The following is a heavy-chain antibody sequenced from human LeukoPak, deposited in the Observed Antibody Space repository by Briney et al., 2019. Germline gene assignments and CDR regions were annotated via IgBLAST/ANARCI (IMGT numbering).Heavy chain of an antibody. V-gene: IGHV4-59*08. CDR3: ARTTVLYGMDV. Sequence: PSETLSLTCTVSVGSISSYFWSWIRQPPGKGLEWIGYIYYSGTTNYNPSLKSRVTISVDTSRNQFSLKLSSVTSADTAVYYCARTTVLYGMDVWGQGTTVTVSS. CDR1: VGSISSYF. D-gene: IGHD4-17*01. CDR2: IYYSGTT. J-gene: IGHJ6*02.